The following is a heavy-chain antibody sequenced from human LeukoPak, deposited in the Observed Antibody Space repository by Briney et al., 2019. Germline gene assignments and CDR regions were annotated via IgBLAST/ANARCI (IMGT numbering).Heavy chain of an antibody. Sequence: GGSLRLSCAASGFSFSTYTINWVRQAPGKGLEWVSSISSSSTYIYYADSVKGRFTVSRDNAENSLSLQMNSLRAEDTAVYYCARSPWVVTADAFDIWGQGTMVTVSS. V-gene: IGHV3-21*04. CDR3: ARSPWVVTADAFDI. CDR2: ISSSSTYI. D-gene: IGHD2-21*02. CDR1: GFSFSTYT. J-gene: IGHJ3*02.